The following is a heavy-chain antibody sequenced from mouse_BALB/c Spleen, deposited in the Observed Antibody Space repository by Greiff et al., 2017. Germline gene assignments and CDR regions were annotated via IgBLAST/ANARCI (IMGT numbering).Heavy chain of an antibody. CDR1: GFNIKDTY. CDR2: IDPANGNT. D-gene: IGHD2-2*01. J-gene: IGHJ2*01. V-gene: IGHV14-3*02. CDR3: ARRRTMVTSWFAY. Sequence: VQLQQSGAELVKPGASVKLSCTASGFNIKDTYMHWVKQRPEQGLEWIGRIDPANGNTKYDPKFQGKATITADTSSNTAYLQLSSLTAEDTAVYYCARRRTMVTSWFAYWGQGTTLTVSS.